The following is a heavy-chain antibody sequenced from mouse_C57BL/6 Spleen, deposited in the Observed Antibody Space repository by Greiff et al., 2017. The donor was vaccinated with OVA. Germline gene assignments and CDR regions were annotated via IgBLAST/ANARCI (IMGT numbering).Heavy chain of an antibody. CDR1: GYSITSGYY. Sequence: ESGPGLVKPSQSLSLTCSVTGYSITSGYYWNWIRQFPGNKLEWMGYISYDGSNNYNPSLKNRISITRDTSKNQFFLKLNSVTTEDTATYYCARESSPWYFDVWGTGTTVTVSS. D-gene: IGHD1-1*01. CDR3: ARESSPWYFDV. V-gene: IGHV3-6*01. J-gene: IGHJ1*03. CDR2: ISYDGSN.